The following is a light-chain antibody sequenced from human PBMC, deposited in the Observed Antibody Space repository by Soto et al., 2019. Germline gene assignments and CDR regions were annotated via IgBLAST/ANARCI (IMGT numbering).Light chain of an antibody. CDR3: SPYTSSSTLYV. CDR2: DVS. V-gene: IGLV2-14*01. J-gene: IGLJ1*01. Sequence: QSALTQPASVSGSPGQSITISCTGTSSDVGGYDYVYWYQQHPGKAPKLMIYDVSNRPSGVSNRFSGSKSGNTASLTISGLQAEDEADYYCSPYTSSSTLYVFGTGTKLTVL. CDR1: SSDVGGYDY.